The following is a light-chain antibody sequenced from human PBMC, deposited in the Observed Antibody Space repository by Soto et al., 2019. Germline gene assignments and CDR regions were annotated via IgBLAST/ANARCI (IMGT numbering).Light chain of an antibody. CDR3: NSYTTNSSYV. V-gene: IGLV2-14*01. CDR1: SSDVGASIF. CDR2: AVS. Sequence: QSALTQPASVSGSPGQSITISCTGTSSDVGASIFVSWYQQHPGKAPKLMIYAVSSRPSGVSYRFSGSKSGNTASLIISGLQAEDEADYYCNSYTTNSSYVFGTGTKLTVL. J-gene: IGLJ1*01.